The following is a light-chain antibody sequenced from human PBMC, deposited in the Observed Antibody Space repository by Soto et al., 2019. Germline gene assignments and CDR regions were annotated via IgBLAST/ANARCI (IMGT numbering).Light chain of an antibody. Sequence: IVLTQPPGTLSLSPGERATLSCRASQSVSSSYLAWYQQKPGQAPRLLIYGASSRATGIPDRFSGSGSGTDFPLTISRLEPEDFAVYYCQQYGSSSWTFGQGTKVEIK. CDR3: QQYGSSSWT. V-gene: IGKV3-20*01. CDR1: QSVSSSY. J-gene: IGKJ1*01. CDR2: GAS.